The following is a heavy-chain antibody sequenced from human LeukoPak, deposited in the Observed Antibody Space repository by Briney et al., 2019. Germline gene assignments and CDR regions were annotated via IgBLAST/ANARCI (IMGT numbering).Heavy chain of an antibody. V-gene: IGHV1-46*01. CDR3: ARRGSYGYVDNY. D-gene: IGHD5-18*01. CDR2: INPSGSGT. Sequence: ASVKVSCKASGYTFTSYYMHWVRQAPGQGLEWMGIINPSGSGTTYAQRFQGRVTMTRDTSTSTVYMELSSLRSEDTAVYYCARRGSYGYVDNYWGQGTLATVSS. J-gene: IGHJ4*02. CDR1: GYTFTSYY.